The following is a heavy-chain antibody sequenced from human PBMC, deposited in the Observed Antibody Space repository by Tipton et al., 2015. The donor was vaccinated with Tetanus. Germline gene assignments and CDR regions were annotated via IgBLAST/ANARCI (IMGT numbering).Heavy chain of an antibody. CDR3: ARRLRDSRDGVILAFDI. V-gene: IGHV4-30-2*01. CDR2: IYHSGST. J-gene: IGHJ3*02. D-gene: IGHD3-22*01. Sequence: TLSLTCTVSGGSISSGGYYWSWIRQPPGKGLEWIGYIYHSGSTYYNPSLKSRVTISVDRSKNQFSLKLSSVTAADTAVYYCARRLRDSRDGVILAFDIWGQGTMVTVSS. CDR1: GGSISSGGYY.